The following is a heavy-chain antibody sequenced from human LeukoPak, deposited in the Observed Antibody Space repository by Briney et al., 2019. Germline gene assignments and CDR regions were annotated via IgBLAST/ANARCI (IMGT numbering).Heavy chain of an antibody. Sequence: SETLSLTCTVSGGSISSSSYYWGWIRQPPGKGLEWIGSIYYSGSTYYNPSLKSRVTISVDTSKNQFSLKLSSVTAADTAVYYCARLRLRLGELPLGTDWGQGTLVTVSS. CDR2: IYYSGST. D-gene: IGHD3-16*02. CDR1: GGSISSSSYY. J-gene: IGHJ4*02. V-gene: IGHV4-39*01. CDR3: ARLRLRLGELPLGTD.